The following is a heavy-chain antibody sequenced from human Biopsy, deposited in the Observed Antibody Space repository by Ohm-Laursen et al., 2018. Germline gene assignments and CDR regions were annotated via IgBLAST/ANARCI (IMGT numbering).Heavy chain of an antibody. V-gene: IGHV4-34*01. CDR2: INHSGRT. J-gene: IGHJ6*02. CDR1: GESFNGYY. D-gene: IGHD3-22*01. CDR3: VRGVDYYDPYHYYALDV. Sequence: SETLSLTCAVYGESFNGYYWSWIRQTPGKGLEWIGEINHSGRTNYNPSPKSRVTISVDTSKNQFSLKVRSVTAADTAVYYCVRGVDYYDPYHYYALDVWGQGTTVTVSS.